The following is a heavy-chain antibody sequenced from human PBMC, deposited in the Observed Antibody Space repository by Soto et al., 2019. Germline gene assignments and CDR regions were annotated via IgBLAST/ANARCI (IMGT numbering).Heavy chain of an antibody. CDR2: VYYSGGA. V-gene: IGHV4-59*01. J-gene: IGHJ6*02. CDR3: TRDGDGRMTTNPYYYYGMDV. CDR1: GDSISSGYH. Sequence: SETLSLTCAVSGDSISSGYHWAWIRQPPGKGLEWIGNVYYSGGAKYNPSVKRRVSISVDTSKNQFSLNLSSVTAADTAVYYCTRDGDGRMTTNPYYYYGMDVWGPGITVTVSS. D-gene: IGHD2-21*02.